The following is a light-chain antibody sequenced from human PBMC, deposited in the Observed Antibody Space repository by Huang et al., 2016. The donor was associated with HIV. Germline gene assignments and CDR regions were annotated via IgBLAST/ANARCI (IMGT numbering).Light chain of an antibody. V-gene: IGKV3-20*01. Sequence: VLLTQSPGTLSLSPGERATLSCRASQYVSSRYLAWYQQKPGQAPRLLIYCASRRATAIPDRFSGSGSGTDFTLSISRVEPEDFAVYYCQQYGSSLPWTFGQGTKVETK. CDR2: CAS. J-gene: IGKJ1*01. CDR3: QQYGSSLPWT. CDR1: QYVSSRY.